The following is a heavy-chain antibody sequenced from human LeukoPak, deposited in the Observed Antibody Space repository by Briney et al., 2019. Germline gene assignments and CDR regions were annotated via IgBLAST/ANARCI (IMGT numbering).Heavy chain of an antibody. Sequence: GGSLRLSCAASGFTFSGFSMNWVRQAPGKGLEWVSSISSSSSYIYYADSVKGRFTISRDNAKNSLYLQMNSLRAEDTAVYYCARAFTAYYDFRSGYFDYWGQGTLATVSS. J-gene: IGHJ4*02. V-gene: IGHV3-21*01. CDR1: GFTFSGFS. CDR3: ARAFTAYYDFRSGYFDY. D-gene: IGHD3-3*01. CDR2: ISSSSSYI.